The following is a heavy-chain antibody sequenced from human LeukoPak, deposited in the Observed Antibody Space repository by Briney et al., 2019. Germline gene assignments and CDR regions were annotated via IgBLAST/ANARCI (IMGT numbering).Heavy chain of an antibody. D-gene: IGHD2-8*02. J-gene: IGHJ3*02. CDR2: IYYSGST. CDR3: ARFGELFDTGAFDI. V-gene: IGHV4-59*01. Sequence: SETLSLTCTVSGGSISSYYWSWIRQPPGKGLEWIGYIYYSGSTNYNPSLKSRVTISVDTSNNHFSLKLISLPAADTAVYYCARFGELFDTGAFDIWGQGTMVTVSS. CDR1: GGSISSYY.